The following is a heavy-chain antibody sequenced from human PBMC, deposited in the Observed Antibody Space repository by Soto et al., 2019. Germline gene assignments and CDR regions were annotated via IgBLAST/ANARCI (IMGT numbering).Heavy chain of an antibody. CDR1: GFTFSSYG. J-gene: IGHJ6*02. V-gene: IGHV3-33*01. Sequence: GGSLRLSCAASGFTFSSYGMHWVRQAPGKGLEWVAVIWYDGSNKYYADSVKGRFTISRDNSKNTLYLQMNSLRAEDTAVYYCARDVYYGSGSYLGRYYYYGMDVWGQGTTVTVSS. CDR2: IWYDGSNK. D-gene: IGHD3-10*01. CDR3: ARDVYYGSGSYLGRYYYYGMDV.